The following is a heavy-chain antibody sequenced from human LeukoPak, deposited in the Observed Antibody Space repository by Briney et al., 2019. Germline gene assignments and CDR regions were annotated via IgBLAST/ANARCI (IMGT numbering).Heavy chain of an antibody. D-gene: IGHD1-1*01. Sequence: GGSLRLSCVASGFNFSSYAVSWFRQAPWKGLEWVSTVGRSGVDTYYADSVRGRFTISKDSSKNTLQMNSLSAEDTAIYYCVKHSGGVYGNSDSWGQGILVTVSS. CDR3: VKHSGGVYGNSDS. CDR1: GFNFSSYA. J-gene: IGHJ4*02. CDR2: VGRSGVDT. V-gene: IGHV3-23*01.